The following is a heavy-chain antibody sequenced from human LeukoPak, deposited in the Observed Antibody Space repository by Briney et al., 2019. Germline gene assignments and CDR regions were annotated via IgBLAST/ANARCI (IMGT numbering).Heavy chain of an antibody. V-gene: IGHV3-66*01. Sequence: GGSLRLSCAASGFTVSSNYMSWVRQAPGKGLEWVSVIYSGGSTYYADSVKGRFTISRDNSKNTLYLQMNSLRAEDTAVYYCARDYDFWSGYYYFDYWGQGTLVTVSS. D-gene: IGHD3-3*01. CDR3: ARDYDFWSGYYYFDY. J-gene: IGHJ4*02. CDR1: GFTVSSNY. CDR2: IYSGGST.